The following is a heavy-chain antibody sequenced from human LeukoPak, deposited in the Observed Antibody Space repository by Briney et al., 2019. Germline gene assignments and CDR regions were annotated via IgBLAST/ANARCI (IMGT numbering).Heavy chain of an antibody. CDR1: GFTFSSYS. D-gene: IGHD2-2*01. V-gene: IGHV3-21*01. J-gene: IGHJ5*02. Sequence: GGSLRLSCAASGFTFSSYSMNWVRQAPGKGLEWVSSISSSSSYIYYADSVKGRFTISRDNAKNSLYLQMNSLRAEDTAAYYCARSGAAAMFFGNWFDPWGQGTLVTVSS. CDR3: ARSGAAAMFFGNWFDP. CDR2: ISSSSSYI.